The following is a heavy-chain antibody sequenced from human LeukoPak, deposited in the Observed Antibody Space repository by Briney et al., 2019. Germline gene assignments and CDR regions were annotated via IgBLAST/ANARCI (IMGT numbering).Heavy chain of an antibody. Sequence: GGSLRLSCAASGFSLSGYVMHWVRQAPGKGLEWVAFIRYDGSNTYHADSVKGRFTVSRDNSKNTLYLQMNSLRVEDAAVYHCAIQCGGNYGGDHWGQGTLVIVSS. D-gene: IGHD4-11*01. CDR2: IRYDGSNT. CDR1: GFSLSGYV. J-gene: IGHJ4*02. V-gene: IGHV3-30*02. CDR3: AIQCGGNYGGDH.